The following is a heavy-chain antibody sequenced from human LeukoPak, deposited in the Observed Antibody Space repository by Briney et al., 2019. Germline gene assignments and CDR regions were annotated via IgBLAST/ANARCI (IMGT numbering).Heavy chain of an antibody. CDR3: ARLRVTGIDY. Sequence: GRSLRLSCAASGFTFSSYWMYWVRKAPGKGLVWVSRINSDGSSTSYADSVKGRVTISRDNAKNTLYLQMNSLRAEDTAVYYCARLRVTGIDYWGQGTLVTVSS. V-gene: IGHV3-74*01. CDR1: GFTFSSYW. CDR2: INSDGSST. J-gene: IGHJ4*02. D-gene: IGHD2-21*02.